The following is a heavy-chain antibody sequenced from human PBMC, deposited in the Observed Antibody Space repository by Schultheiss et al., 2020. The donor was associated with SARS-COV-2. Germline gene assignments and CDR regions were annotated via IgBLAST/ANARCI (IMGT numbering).Heavy chain of an antibody. Sequence: GESLKISCAASGFTFSSNYMSWVRQAPGKGLEWVSVIYSGGSTYYADSVKGRFTISRDNSKNTLYLQMNSLRAEDTAVYYCAKDPNPYSSSWSYYMDVWGKGTTVTVSS. D-gene: IGHD6-13*01. CDR2: IYSGGST. CDR3: AKDPNPYSSSWSYYMDV. V-gene: IGHV3-66*01. CDR1: GFTFSSNY. J-gene: IGHJ6*03.